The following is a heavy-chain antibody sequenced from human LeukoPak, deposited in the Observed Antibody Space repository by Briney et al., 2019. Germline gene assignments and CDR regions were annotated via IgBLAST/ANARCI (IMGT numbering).Heavy chain of an antibody. Sequence: ASVKVSCKVSGCTLTELSMHWVRQVTGQGLEWMGWMNPKSGNTGYAQKFQGRVTITRNTSISTAYMEVSSLRYEDTAVYYCARRAVDNSYYYYMDVWGKGTTVTVSS. J-gene: IGHJ6*03. V-gene: IGHV1-8*03. CDR3: ARRAVDNSYYYYMDV. D-gene: IGHD6-19*01. CDR1: GCTLTELS. CDR2: MNPKSGNT.